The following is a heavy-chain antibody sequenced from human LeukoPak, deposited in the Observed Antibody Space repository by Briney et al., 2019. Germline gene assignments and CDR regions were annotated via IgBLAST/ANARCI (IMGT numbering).Heavy chain of an antibody. D-gene: IGHD2-15*01. CDR2: IYYSGTT. CDR1: GGSITNFY. CDR3: ARSPGGGFDI. J-gene: IGHJ3*02. Sequence: SVTLSLTCTVSGGSITNFYGGWIRQSPGKGLELIGYIYYSGTTNYSPSLKSRVSISVDTSKKQFSLKLSSVTAADTAVYYCARSPGGGFDIWGQGTMVTVSS. V-gene: IGHV4-59*01.